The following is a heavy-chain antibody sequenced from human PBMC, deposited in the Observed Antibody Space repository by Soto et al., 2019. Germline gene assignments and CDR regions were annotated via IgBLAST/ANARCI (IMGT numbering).Heavy chain of an antibody. CDR2: ISSGGEYT. CDR3: ARDFKESQYYYYCMDV. CDR1: GFTFSSYS. D-gene: IGHD3-10*01. V-gene: IGHV3-21*06. J-gene: IGHJ6*03. Sequence: EVQLVESGGGLVKPGGSLTLSCVVSGFTFSSYSMNWVRQAPGKGLEWVSSISSGGEYTYYADSVKSRCTISRDNAKNSVYLQLNSLTAEDTALYYCARDFKESQYYYYCMDVWGKGTKVTVSS.